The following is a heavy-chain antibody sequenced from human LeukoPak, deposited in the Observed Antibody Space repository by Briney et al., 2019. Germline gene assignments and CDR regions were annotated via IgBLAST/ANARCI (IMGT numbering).Heavy chain of an antibody. CDR3: ARDSMTGWFDP. V-gene: IGHV4-34*01. D-gene: IGHD2/OR15-2a*01. CDR2: INHSGST. Sequence: PSETLSLTCAVYGGSFSGYYWSWIRQPPGKGLEWIGEINHSGSTNYNPSLKSRVTISVDTSKNQFSLKLSSVTAADTAVYYCARDSMTGWFDPWGQGTLVTVSS. J-gene: IGHJ5*02. CDR1: GGSFSGYY.